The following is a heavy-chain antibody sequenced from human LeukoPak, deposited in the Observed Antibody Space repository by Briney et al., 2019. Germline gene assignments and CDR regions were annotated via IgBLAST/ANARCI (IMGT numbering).Heavy chain of an antibody. CDR3: ARDDSGYGGFDY. D-gene: IGHD5-12*01. Sequence: GGSLRLSCAASGFTFSSYSMNWVRQAPGKGLEWVSVIYSGGSTYYADSVKGRFTVSRDNSKNTLYLQMNSLRGEDTAVYYCARDDSGYGGFDYWGQGTLVTVSS. V-gene: IGHV3-66*01. CDR2: IYSGGST. CDR1: GFTFSSYS. J-gene: IGHJ4*02.